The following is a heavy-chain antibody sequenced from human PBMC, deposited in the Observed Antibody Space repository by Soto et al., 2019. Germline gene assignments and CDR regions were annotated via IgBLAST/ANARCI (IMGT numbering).Heavy chain of an antibody. CDR2: ISGSGGST. D-gene: IGHD1-20*01. CDR3: AKCGRITGIPGSFDY. CDR1: GFTFSSYA. V-gene: IGHV3-23*01. Sequence: GGSLRLSCAASGFTFSSYAMSWVRQAPGKGLEWVSAISGSGGSTYYADSVKGRFTISRDNSKNTLYLQMNSLRAEDTAVYYCAKCGRITGIPGSFDYWGKGTLVTVSS. J-gene: IGHJ4*02.